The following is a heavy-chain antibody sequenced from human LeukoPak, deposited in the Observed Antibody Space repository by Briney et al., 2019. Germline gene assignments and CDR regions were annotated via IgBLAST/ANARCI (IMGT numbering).Heavy chain of an antibody. CDR3: AKDLQGSGWTSYYYGMDV. Sequence: QTGRSLGLSCAASGFTFSSYGMHWVRQAPGKGLEWVAVISYGGSNKYYADSVKGRFTISRDNSKNTLYLQVNSLRAEDAAVYYCAKDLQGSGWTSYYYGMDVWGQGTTVTVSS. V-gene: IGHV3-30*18. CDR1: GFTFSSYG. D-gene: IGHD6-19*01. CDR2: ISYGGSNK. J-gene: IGHJ6*02.